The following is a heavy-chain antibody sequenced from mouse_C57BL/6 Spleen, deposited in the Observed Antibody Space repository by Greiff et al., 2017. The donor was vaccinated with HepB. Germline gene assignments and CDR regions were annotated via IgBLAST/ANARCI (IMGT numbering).Heavy chain of an antibody. CDR2: INPNTGGT. Sequence: VQLKQSGPELVKPGASVKIPCKASGYTFTDYNMDWVKQSHGKSLEWIGDINPNTGGTIYTQKFKGNATLTVDKSSSTAYMGLRSLTSEDTAVYYCARSAFAYWGQGTLVTVSA. V-gene: IGHV1-18*01. CDR1: GYTFTDYN. CDR3: ARSAFAY. J-gene: IGHJ3*01.